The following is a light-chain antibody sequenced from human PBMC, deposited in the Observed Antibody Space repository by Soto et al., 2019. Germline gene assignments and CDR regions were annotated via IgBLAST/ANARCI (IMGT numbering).Light chain of an antibody. J-gene: IGKJ1*01. Sequence: EIVMTQSPATLSVSPGERATLSCRASQSVSSNLAWYQQIPGQAPRLLIYDASTRATCIPARFSGSGSGTEFPLTISILQSEDFAVYWCQHYYKLPSPFGQGTKVEIK. CDR2: DAS. V-gene: IGKV3-15*01. CDR3: QHYYKLPSP. CDR1: QSVSSN.